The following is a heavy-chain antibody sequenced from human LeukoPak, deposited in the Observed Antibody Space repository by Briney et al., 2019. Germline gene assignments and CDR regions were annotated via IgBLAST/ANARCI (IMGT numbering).Heavy chain of an antibody. CDR1: GFTFTRYT. Sequence: GGSLRLSCAASGFTFTRYTMHWVRQASGKGLEWVAVVLYDGSNKYYADSVKGRFTLSRDNSKNTLSLQMNTLRADDTAVYYCVRDNYGGILDFWGQGTLVTVSS. CDR2: VLYDGSNK. CDR3: VRDNYGGILDF. V-gene: IGHV3-30*04. D-gene: IGHD2-21*01. J-gene: IGHJ4*02.